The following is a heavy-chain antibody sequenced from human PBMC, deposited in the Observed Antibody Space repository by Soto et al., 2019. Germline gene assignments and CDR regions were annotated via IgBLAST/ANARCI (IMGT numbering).Heavy chain of an antibody. D-gene: IGHD3-22*01. J-gene: IGHJ3*02. CDR2: ISNSGGST. CDR1: GLTFSSYA. CDR3: TKGLTYFYDSSGQNDAFDI. V-gene: IGHV3-23*01. Sequence: EVQLLESGGGLVQPGGSLRLSCAASGLTFSSYAMRWVRQAPGKGLEWVSGISNSGGSTYYADSVKGRFTISRDNSKNTLYLQMNSLRAEDTAVYYCTKGLTYFYDSSGQNDAFDIWGQGTMVTVSS.